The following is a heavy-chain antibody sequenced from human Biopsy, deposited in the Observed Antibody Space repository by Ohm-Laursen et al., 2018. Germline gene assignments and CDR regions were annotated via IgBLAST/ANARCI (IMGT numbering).Heavy chain of an antibody. CDR3: ARHLRYNDY. Sequence: LTCAASGFTLANGMTWVRQAPGKGLEGVSSITTDSGRIFYADSVRGRFTISRDNPKNTLYLQMNSLRAEDTAEYYCARHLRYNDYWGQGTLVTVSS. D-gene: IGHD3-9*01. V-gene: IGHV3-23*01. CDR1: GFTLANG. J-gene: IGHJ4*02. CDR2: ITTDSGRI.